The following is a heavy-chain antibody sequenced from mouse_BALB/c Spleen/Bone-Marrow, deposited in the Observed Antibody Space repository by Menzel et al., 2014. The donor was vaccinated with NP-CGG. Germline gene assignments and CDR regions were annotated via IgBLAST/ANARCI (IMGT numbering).Heavy chain of an antibody. CDR2: IWGDGST. D-gene: IGHD4-1*01. CDR1: GFSLTGYG. J-gene: IGHJ4*01. Sequence: VQLQESGPGLVAPSQSLSIPCTVSGFSLTGYGVNWVRQPPGKGLEWLGMIWGDGSTDYNSALKSRLSISKDNSKSQVFLKMNSLQPDDTARYYCARTLGHYAMDYWGQGTSVTVSS. V-gene: IGHV2-6-7*02. CDR3: ARTLGHYAMDY.